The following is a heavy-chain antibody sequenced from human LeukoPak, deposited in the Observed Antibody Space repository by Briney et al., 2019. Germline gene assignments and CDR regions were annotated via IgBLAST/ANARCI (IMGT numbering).Heavy chain of an antibody. CDR1: GYSISSGYY. D-gene: IGHD3-16*02. V-gene: IGHV4-38-2*02. Sequence: PSETLSLTCTVSGYSISSGYYWGWIRQPPGKGLEWIGSIYHSGSTYYNPSLKSRVTISVDTSKNQFSLKLSSVTAADTAVYYCAALAGGRTFGGVIVMVPATIYWGQGTLVTVSS. CDR2: IYHSGST. CDR3: AALAGGRTFGGVIVMVPATIY. J-gene: IGHJ4*02.